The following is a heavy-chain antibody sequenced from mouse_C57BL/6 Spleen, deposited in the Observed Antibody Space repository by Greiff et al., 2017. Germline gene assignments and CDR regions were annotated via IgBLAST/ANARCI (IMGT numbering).Heavy chain of an antibody. Sequence: VQLQQPGAELVKPGASVKMSCKASGYTFTSYWITWVKQRPGQGLEWIGDIYPGSGSTNYNEKFKSKATLTVDPSSSTAYMQLSSLTSEDSAVYSGAKEGARVVATRYFDDWGTGTTVTVSS. J-gene: IGHJ1*03. CDR1: GYTFTSYW. CDR3: AKEGARVVATRYFDD. V-gene: IGHV1-55*01. CDR2: IYPGSGST. D-gene: IGHD1-1*01.